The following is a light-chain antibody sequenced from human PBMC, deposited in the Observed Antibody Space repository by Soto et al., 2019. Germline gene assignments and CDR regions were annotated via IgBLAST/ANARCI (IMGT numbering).Light chain of an antibody. V-gene: IGKV3-15*01. Sequence: EIVMTQSPVTLSVSPGERATLSCRASQSVISNLAWYQQKPGQPPRLLIYGASTGATGVPARFSGSGSGTDFTLTISSLQYEDFEVYSCQQYDSWPRTLGQGTKVDIK. CDR2: GAS. CDR1: QSVISN. CDR3: QQYDSWPRT. J-gene: IGKJ1*01.